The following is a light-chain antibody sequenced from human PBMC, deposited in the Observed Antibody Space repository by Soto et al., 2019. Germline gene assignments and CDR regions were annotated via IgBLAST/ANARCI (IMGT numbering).Light chain of an antibody. CDR1: QSISSW. J-gene: IGKJ5*01. CDR3: QQYHSYPIT. Sequence: DIQMTQSPSTLSASVGDRVTITCRASQSISSWLAWYQQKPGKAPKLLIYDASSLESGVPSRFSGSGSGTEVTLTIISLQPDDFATYYCQQYHSYPITFGQGTRLEIK. CDR2: DAS. V-gene: IGKV1-5*01.